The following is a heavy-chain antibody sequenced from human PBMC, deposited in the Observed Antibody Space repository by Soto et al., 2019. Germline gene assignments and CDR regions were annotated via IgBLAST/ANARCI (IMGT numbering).Heavy chain of an antibody. Sequence: QVQLVESGGGVVQPGRSLRLSCAASGFSFSNYAMQWVRQAPGKGLGWVAVISYDGSNKYYADSVKGRFTISRDNSKNTMYLQMDSLRAEDTAVYYCARSTIVAPPSNWGQGTLVTVSS. J-gene: IGHJ4*02. CDR1: GFSFSNYA. CDR2: ISYDGSNK. CDR3: ARSTIVAPPSN. D-gene: IGHD6-6*01. V-gene: IGHV3-30*14.